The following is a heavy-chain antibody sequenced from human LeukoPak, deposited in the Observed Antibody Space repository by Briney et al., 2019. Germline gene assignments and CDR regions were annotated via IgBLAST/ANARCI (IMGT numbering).Heavy chain of an antibody. Sequence: PGGSVRLSWAAGGVTFSSDWRDWGRQAQGKGVEWGVRINSDGSSTSYADSVKRRFTISRDNAKNTLYLQMNSLRAEDTAVYYCASINGYWGQGTLVTVSS. CDR3: ASINGY. J-gene: IGHJ4*02. V-gene: IGHV3-74*01. CDR2: INSDGSST. CDR1: GVTFSSDW.